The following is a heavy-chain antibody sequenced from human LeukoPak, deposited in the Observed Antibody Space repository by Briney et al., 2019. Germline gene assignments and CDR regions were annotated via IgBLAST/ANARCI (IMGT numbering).Heavy chain of an antibody. CDR2: IYSGGST. Sequence: GGSLRPSCAASGFTVSSTYMSWVRQAPGKGLEWVSVIYSGGSTYYADSVKGRFTISRDNSKNTLYLQMNSLRAEDTAVYYCARKSLAAAGNRGFDYWGQGTLVTVSS. CDR3: ARKSLAAAGNRGFDY. V-gene: IGHV3-53*05. CDR1: GFTVSSTY. D-gene: IGHD6-13*01. J-gene: IGHJ4*02.